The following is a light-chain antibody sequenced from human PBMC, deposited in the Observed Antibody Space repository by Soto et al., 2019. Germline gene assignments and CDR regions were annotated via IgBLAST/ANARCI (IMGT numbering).Light chain of an antibody. V-gene: IGLV1-40*01. J-gene: IGLJ1*01. Sequence: PSVSGAPGQRVTISCTGSSSNIGANYDVHWYQHRPGTAPKLLIFGNNNRPSGVPDRFSGSKSGTSASLAITGLQAEDEGDYYCQSYDSTLSARYVFGTGTKLTVL. CDR3: QSYDSTLSARYV. CDR1: SSNIGANYD. CDR2: GNN.